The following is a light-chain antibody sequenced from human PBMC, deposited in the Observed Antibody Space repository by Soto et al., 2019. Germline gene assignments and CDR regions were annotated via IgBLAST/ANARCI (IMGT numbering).Light chain of an antibody. CDR3: QQYYSTPYT. V-gene: IGKV4-1*01. J-gene: IGKJ2*01. CDR1: QSVLYSGNNKNY. CDR2: WAS. Sequence: DIVMTQSPDYLAVSLGERATINCKSSQSVLYSGNNKNYLAWYQQKPGQPPKLLIYWASTRESGVPDRFSGSGSGTDFTLTISSLQAEDVAVYYCQQYYSTPYTFGQGTKLEIK.